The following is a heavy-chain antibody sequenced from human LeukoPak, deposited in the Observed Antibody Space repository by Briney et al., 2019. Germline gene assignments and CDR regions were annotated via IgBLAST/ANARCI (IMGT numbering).Heavy chain of an antibody. D-gene: IGHD1-26*01. CDR1: GLTFSSYW. Sequence: PGGSLRLSCAASGLTFSSYWMSWVRQAPGEGLEWVAFIRYDGSNKYYVDSVKGRFTISRDNSKNTLYLQMNSLRAEDTAVYYCAKAGSGSSHNWFDPWGQGTLVTVSS. CDR3: AKAGSGSSHNWFDP. CDR2: IRYDGSNK. J-gene: IGHJ5*02. V-gene: IGHV3-30*02.